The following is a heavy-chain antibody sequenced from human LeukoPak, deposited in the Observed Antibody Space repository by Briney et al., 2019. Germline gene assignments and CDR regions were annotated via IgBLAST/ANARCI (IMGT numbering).Heavy chain of an antibody. CDR3: ARDAVGATGNFQH. Sequence: GGSLRLSCAASGFTFSSYGMHWVRQAPGKGLEWVAVIWYDGSNKYYADSVKGRFTISRDNSKNTLYLQMNSLRAEDTAVYYCARDAVGATGNFQHWGQGTLVTVSS. J-gene: IGHJ1*01. CDR2: IWYDGSNK. CDR1: GFTFSSYG. V-gene: IGHV3-33*01. D-gene: IGHD1-26*01.